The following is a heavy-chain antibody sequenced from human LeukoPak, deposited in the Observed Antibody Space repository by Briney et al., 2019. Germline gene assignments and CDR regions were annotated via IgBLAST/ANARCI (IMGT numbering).Heavy chain of an antibody. CDR3: AHSSYYYYYMDV. V-gene: IGHV3-74*01. J-gene: IGHJ6*03. CDR2: INSDGSST. CDR1: GFTFSSYW. Sequence: GRSLRLSCAASGFTFSSYWMHWVRQAAGKGRGWVSRINSDGSSTIYGDSGEGRFTISRDNAKNTLYLQMTSLRAEDTAVYYCAHSSYYYYYMDVWGKGTTVTVSS. D-gene: IGHD5-18*01.